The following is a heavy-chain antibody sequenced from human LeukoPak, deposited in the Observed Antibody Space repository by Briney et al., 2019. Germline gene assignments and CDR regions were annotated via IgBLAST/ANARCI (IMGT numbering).Heavy chain of an antibody. CDR1: GYTFSDSH. Sequence: GASVKVSCKASGYTFSDSHILWVRQAPGQGLEWMGWILPDSGATNTPQKFLGRVTMTRDTSTTTAYMELKSLKSDDTAIYFCARGGRGNWGWDWFDPWGQGTLVTVSS. D-gene: IGHD2-21*01. J-gene: IGHJ5*02. CDR2: ILPDSGAT. V-gene: IGHV1-2*02. CDR3: ARGGRGNWGWDWFDP.